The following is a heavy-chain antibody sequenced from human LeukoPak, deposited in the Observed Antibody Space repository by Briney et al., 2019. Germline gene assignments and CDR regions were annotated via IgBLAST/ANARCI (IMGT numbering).Heavy chain of an antibody. CDR3: ARGGGLDYGDYGINY. Sequence: PSETLSLTCTVSGGSISSYYWSWIRQPPGKGLEWIGYIYYSGSTNYNPSLKSRVTISVDTSKNQFSLKLSSVTAADTAVYYCARGGGLDYGDYGINYWGQGTLVTVSS. CDR2: IYYSGST. D-gene: IGHD4-17*01. CDR1: GGSISSYY. J-gene: IGHJ4*02. V-gene: IGHV4-59*01.